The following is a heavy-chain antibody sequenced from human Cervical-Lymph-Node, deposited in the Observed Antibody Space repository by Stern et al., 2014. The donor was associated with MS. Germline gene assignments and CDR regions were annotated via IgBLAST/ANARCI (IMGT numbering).Heavy chain of an antibody. CDR2: ISAYNDNP. Sequence: QDQLVQSGAEVKKPGASVKVSCEASGYTFTSYGISWVRQAPGQGLEWMGWISAYNDNPKYTQKVQGRVTMTTDTSTSTAYMELRSLRSDDTAVYYCARDSIAVPAKTGDHWGQGTLVTVSS. CDR3: ARDSIAVPAKTGDH. V-gene: IGHV1-18*01. CDR1: GYTFTSYG. J-gene: IGHJ4*02. D-gene: IGHD2-15*01.